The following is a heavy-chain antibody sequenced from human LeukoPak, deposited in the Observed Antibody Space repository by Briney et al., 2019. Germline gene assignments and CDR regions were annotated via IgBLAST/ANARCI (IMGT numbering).Heavy chain of an antibody. CDR2: IYSGGST. CDR1: GFTVSSNY. CDR3: ASSPRGTGSRFDY. D-gene: IGHD1-26*01. V-gene: IGHV3-53*01. Sequence: PGGSLRLSCAASGFTVSSNYMSWVRQAPGKGLEWVSVIYSGGSTYYADSVKGRFTISRDTSKNTLYLQMNSLRAEDTAVYYCASSPRGTGSRFDYWGQGTLVTVSS. J-gene: IGHJ4*02.